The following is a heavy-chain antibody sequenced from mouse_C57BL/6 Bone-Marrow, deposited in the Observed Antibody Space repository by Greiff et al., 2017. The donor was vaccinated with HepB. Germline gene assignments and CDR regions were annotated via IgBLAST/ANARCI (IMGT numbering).Heavy chain of an antibody. Sequence: VQLQQSGAELVRPGASVKLSCTASGFNIKDDYMHWVKQRPEQGLEWIGWIDPENGDTEYASKFQGKATITADTTSNTAYLQLSSLTSEDTAVYYCNTRGGYYWGDYWGQGTTLTVSS. CDR2: IDPENGDT. CDR3: NTRGGYYWGDY. CDR1: GFNIKDDY. D-gene: IGHD2-3*01. J-gene: IGHJ2*01. V-gene: IGHV14-4*01.